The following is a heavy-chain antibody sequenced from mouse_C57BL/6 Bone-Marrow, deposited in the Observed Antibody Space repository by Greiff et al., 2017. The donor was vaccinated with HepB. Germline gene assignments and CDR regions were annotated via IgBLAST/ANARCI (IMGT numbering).Heavy chain of an antibody. J-gene: IGHJ3*01. CDR3: ARITIGAY. CDR2: ISDGGSYT. V-gene: IGHV5-4*03. D-gene: IGHD2-14*01. Sequence: DVKLVESGGGLVKPGGSLKLSCAASGFTFSSYAMSWVRQTPEKRLEWVATISDGGSYTYYPDNVKGRFTISRDNAKNNLYLQMSHLKSEDTAMYYCARITIGAYWGQGTLVTVSA. CDR1: GFTFSSYA.